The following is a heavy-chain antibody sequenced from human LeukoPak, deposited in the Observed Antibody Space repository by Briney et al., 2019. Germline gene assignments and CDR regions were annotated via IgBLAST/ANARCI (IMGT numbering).Heavy chain of an antibody. CDR2: INHSGST. CDR1: GGSFSGYY. CDR3: ARGPYRITMVRGVRAEYFRH. Sequence: SETLSLTCAVYGGSFSGYYWSWIRQPPGKGLEWIGEINHSGSTNYNPSLKSRVTISVDTSKNQFSLKLSSVTAADTAVYYCARGPYRITMVRGVRAEYFRHWGQGTLVTVSS. V-gene: IGHV4-34*01. D-gene: IGHD3-10*01. J-gene: IGHJ1*01.